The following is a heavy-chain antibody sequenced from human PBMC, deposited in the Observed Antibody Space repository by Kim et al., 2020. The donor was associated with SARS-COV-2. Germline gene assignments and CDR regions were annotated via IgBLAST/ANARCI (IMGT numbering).Heavy chain of an antibody. CDR3: ARRGLSSGYYPNDY. V-gene: IGHV1-18*04. CDR1: GYTFTSYG. J-gene: IGHJ4*02. D-gene: IGHD3-22*01. CDR2: ISAYNGNT. Sequence: ASVKVSCKASGYTFTSYGISWVRQAPGQGLEWMGWISAYNGNTNSAQKLQGRVTMTTDTSTSTAYMELRSLRSDDTAVYYCARRGLSSGYYPNDYWGQGTLVTVSS.